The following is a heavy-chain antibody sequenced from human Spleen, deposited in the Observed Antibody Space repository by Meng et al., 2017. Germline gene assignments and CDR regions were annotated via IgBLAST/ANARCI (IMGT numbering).Heavy chain of an antibody. CDR2: VSHDGNSG. V-gene: IGHV3-30-3*01. J-gene: IGHJ4*02. Sequence: QVQLVESGGGVVQPGRSLRLSCAASGFIFRNYAMHWVRQAPGKGPQWVAIVSHDGNSGCYADSVKGRFSVSRDNANNTLYLQMNTLRAEDTAVYYCSLERDTALDYWGQGTLVTVSS. D-gene: IGHD5-18*01. CDR1: GFIFRNYA. CDR3: SLERDTALDY.